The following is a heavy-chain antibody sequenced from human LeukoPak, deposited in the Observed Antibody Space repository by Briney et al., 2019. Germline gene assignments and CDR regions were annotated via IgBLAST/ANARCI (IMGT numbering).Heavy chain of an antibody. V-gene: IGHV3-30*18. J-gene: IGHJ4*02. Sequence: GGSLRLSCEASGFTLSSYWMTWVRQAPGKGLEWVAVISYDGSNKYYADSVKGRFTISRDNSKNTLYLQMNSLRAEDTAVYYCAKDLGYCSGGSCYGLPFWGQGTLVTVSS. CDR1: GFTLSSYW. CDR3: AKDLGYCSGGSCYGLPF. D-gene: IGHD2-15*01. CDR2: ISYDGSNK.